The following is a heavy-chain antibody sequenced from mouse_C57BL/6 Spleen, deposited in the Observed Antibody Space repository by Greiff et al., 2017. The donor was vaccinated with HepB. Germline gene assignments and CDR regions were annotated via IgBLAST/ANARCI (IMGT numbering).Heavy chain of an antibody. D-gene: IGHD1-1*01. Sequence: EVHLVESGPGLVKPSQSLSLTCSVTGYSITSGYYWNWIRQFPGNKLEWMGYISYDGSNNYNPSLKNRISITRDTSKNQFFLKLNSVTTEDTATYYCARGRKGSFDYWGQGTTLTVSS. J-gene: IGHJ2*01. V-gene: IGHV3-6*01. CDR3: ARGRKGSFDY. CDR2: ISYDGSN. CDR1: GYSITSGYY.